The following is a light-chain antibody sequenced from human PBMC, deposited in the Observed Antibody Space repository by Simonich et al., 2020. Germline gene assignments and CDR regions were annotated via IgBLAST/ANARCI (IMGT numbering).Light chain of an antibody. V-gene: IGKV3-11*01. J-gene: IGKJ3*01. CDR3: QQRSNWPLT. CDR2: DAS. CDR1: QSFSSY. Sequence: EIVLTQSPAPLSLSPGERATLSCRASQSFSSYLAWYQQKPGKSPRLLISDASNRATGIPARFSGSGSGTDFTLTISSLEPEDFAVYYCQQRSNWPLTFGPGTKVDIK.